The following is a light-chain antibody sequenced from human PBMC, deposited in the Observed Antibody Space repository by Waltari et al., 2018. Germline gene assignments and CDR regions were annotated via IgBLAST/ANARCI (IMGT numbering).Light chain of an antibody. J-gene: IGKJ4*01. Sequence: ELVLTQSPGTLSLSPGERATLSCRASQSVSNNYLAWYQQKPGQAPRLLIYDASSRVTGIPDRFSGSGSLTDFTLTISTLEPEDFAVYYCQQYDSSPSTFGGGTKVEIK. CDR3: QQYDSSPST. V-gene: IGKV3-20*01. CDR1: QSVSNNY. CDR2: DAS.